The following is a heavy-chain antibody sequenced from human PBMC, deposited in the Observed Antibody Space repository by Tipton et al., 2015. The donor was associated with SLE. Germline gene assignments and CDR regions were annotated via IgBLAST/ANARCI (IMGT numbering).Heavy chain of an antibody. Sequence: TLSLTCTVSGGSISIHHWSWIRQPAGKGLEWIGRIYTSGSTNYNPSLKSRVTISVDTSKNQFSLKLSSVTAADTAMYYCARHKPDCSDGICYYGGFDSWGQGTLVTVSS. D-gene: IGHD2-15*01. J-gene: IGHJ4*02. CDR2: IYTSGST. CDR1: GGSISIHH. V-gene: IGHV4-4*07. CDR3: ARHKPDCSDGICYYGGFDS.